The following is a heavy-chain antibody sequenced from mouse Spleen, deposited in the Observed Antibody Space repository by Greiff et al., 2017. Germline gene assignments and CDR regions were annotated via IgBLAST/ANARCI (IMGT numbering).Heavy chain of an antibody. CDR1: GYAFSSSW. Sequence: VQLQQSGPELVKPGASVKISCKASGYAFSSSWMNWVKQRPGKGLEWIGRIYPGDGDTNYNGKFKGKATLTADKSSSTAYMQLSSLTSEDSAVYFCAREQHGNSYFDYWGQGTTLTVSS. J-gene: IGHJ2*01. CDR2: IYPGDGDT. V-gene: IGHV1-82*01. CDR3: AREQHGNSYFDY. D-gene: IGHD2-1*01.